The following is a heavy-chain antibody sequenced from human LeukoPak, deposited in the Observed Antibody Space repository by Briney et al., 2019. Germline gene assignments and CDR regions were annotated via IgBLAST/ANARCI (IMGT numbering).Heavy chain of an antibody. D-gene: IGHD1-14*01. J-gene: IGHJ6*02. CDR2: ISYDGSNK. CDR3: ARDRPGMNYYYGMDV. V-gene: IGHV3-30*03. CDR1: GFTFSSYG. Sequence: GGSLRLSCAASGFTFSSYGMHWDRQAPGKGLEWVAVISYDGSNKYYADSVKVRFTISRDNSKNTLYLQMNSLRAEDTAVYYCARDRPGMNYYYGMDVWGQGTTVTVSS.